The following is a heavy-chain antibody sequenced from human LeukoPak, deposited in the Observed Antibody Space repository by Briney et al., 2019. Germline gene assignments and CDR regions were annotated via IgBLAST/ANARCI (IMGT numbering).Heavy chain of an antibody. CDR2: ISWNSGSI. J-gene: IGHJ4*02. CDR3: TGNYYGSGSYADFDY. Sequence: PGGSLRLSCAASGFTFDDYAMHWVRQAPGKGLEWVSGISWNSGSIGYADSVKGRFTISRDNAKNSLHLQMNSLRAEDTALYYCTGNYYGSGSYADFDYWGQGTLVTVSS. CDR1: GFTFDDYA. D-gene: IGHD3-10*01. V-gene: IGHV3-9*01.